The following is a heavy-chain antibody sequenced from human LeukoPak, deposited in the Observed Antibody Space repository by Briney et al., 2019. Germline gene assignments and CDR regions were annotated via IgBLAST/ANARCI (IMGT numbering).Heavy chain of an antibody. V-gene: IGHV3-30-3*01. CDR3: AGGSTLDRGLVYY. D-gene: IGHD3-10*01. CDR2: ISYDGSNK. J-gene: IGHJ4*02. Sequence: GGSLRLSCAVSGFTFSSYTMHWVRQAPGKGLEWVAVISYDGSNKYYADSVKGRVTISRDNSKKTLFLQMNSLRAEDTAVYYCAGGSTLDRGLVYYRGQGTLVTVSS. CDR1: GFTFSSYT.